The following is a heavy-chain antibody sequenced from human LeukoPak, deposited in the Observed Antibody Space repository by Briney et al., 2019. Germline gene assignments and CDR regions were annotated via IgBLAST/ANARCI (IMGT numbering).Heavy chain of an antibody. CDR2: IYSGGST. CDR3: AKDKIVVVLGYFDY. CDR1: GFTVSSNY. Sequence: GGSLRLSCAASGFTVSSNYMSWVRQAPGKGLEWVSVIYSGGSTYYADSEKGRFTISRDNSKNTLYLQMNSLRAEDTAVYYCAKDKIVVVLGYFDYWGQGTLVTVSS. V-gene: IGHV3-53*01. J-gene: IGHJ4*02. D-gene: IGHD2-2*01.